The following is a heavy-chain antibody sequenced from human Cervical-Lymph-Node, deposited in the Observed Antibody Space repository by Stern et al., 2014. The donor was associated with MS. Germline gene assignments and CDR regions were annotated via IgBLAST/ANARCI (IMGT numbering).Heavy chain of an antibody. Sequence: VQLVQSGTAVKAPGESLKISCKASGYTFSSYWIGWVRQMPGKGLEWVGVIFPGDSDTRYSPAFQGNVTISAEKPADTAYLQWNTLKASDTAMYYCARHLNRVELDVWGQGTTVIVSS. CDR2: IFPGDSDT. J-gene: IGHJ6*02. CDR3: ARHLNRVELDV. V-gene: IGHV5-51*04. CDR1: GYTFSSYW.